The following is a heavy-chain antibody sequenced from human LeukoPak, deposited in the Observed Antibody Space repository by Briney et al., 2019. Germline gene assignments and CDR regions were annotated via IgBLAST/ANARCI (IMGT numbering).Heavy chain of an antibody. J-gene: IGHJ4*02. CDR1: GVSISSGDYY. V-gene: IGHV4-30-4*08. CDR3: ARTDFWSGYYDY. CDR2: IYYSGST. Sequence: SQTLSLTCTVSGVSISSGDYYWSWIRQPPGKGLEWIGYIYYSGSTYYNPSLKSRVTISVDTSKNQFSLKLSSVTAADTAVYYCARTDFWSGYYDYWGQGTLVTVSS. D-gene: IGHD3-3*01.